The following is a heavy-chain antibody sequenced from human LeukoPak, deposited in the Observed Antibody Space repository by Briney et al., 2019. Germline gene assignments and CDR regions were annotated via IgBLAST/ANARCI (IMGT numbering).Heavy chain of an antibody. V-gene: IGHV1-18*01. CDR2: ISAYNGNT. CDR1: GYTFTSYG. J-gene: IGHJ6*02. D-gene: IGHD3-10*01. CDR3: AREAYYYGSGSYYNVSGMDV. Sequence: GASVKVSCKASGYTFTSYGISWVRQAPGQGLEWMGWISAYNGNTNYAQKFQGRVTMTTDTSTSTAYMELRSLRSDDTAVYYCAREAYYYGSGSYYNVSGMDVWGQGTTVTVSS.